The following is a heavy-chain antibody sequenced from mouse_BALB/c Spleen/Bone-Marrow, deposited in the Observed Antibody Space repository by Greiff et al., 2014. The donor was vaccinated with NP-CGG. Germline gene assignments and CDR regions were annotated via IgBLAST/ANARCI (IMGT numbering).Heavy chain of an antibody. J-gene: IGHJ3*01. D-gene: IGHD4-1*01. V-gene: IGHV1-4*01. CDR1: GYTFTSYT. CDR3: ALANWDIGGPFAY. Sequence: QVQLQQSGAELARPGASVKMSCKASGYTFTSYTMHWVKQRPGQGLEWIGYINPSSGYTNYNQKFKDKATLAADKSSSTAYMQLSSLTSEDSAVYYCALANWDIGGPFAYWGQGTLVTVSA. CDR2: INPSSGYT.